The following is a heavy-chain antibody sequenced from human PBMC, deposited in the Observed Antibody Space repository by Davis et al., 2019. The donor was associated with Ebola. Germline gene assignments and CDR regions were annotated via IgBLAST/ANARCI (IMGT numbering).Heavy chain of an antibody. Sequence: ASVKVSCKASGYTFTSYYMHWVRQAPGQGLEWMGIINPSGGSTSYAQKFQGRVTMTRDTSTSTVYMELSRLRSDDTAVYYCARGSGIAAADLFFRYYYYGMDVWGQGTTVTVSS. D-gene: IGHD6-13*01. J-gene: IGHJ6*02. CDR1: GYTFTSYY. V-gene: IGHV1-46*01. CDR3: ARGSGIAAADLFFRYYYYGMDV. CDR2: INPSGGST.